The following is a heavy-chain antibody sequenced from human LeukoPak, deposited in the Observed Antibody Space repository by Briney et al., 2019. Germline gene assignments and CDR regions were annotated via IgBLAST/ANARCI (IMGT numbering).Heavy chain of an antibody. V-gene: IGHV4-59*01. D-gene: IGHD6-6*01. CDR1: GDSINSYY. Sequence: SETLSLTCSVSGDSINSYYWSWIRQPPGKGLEWIGYIYYSGSTNYNPSLKSRVTISVDTSKNQFSLKLSSVTAADTAVYYCARGAYSSSSNWFDPWGQGTLVTVSS. CDR3: ARGAYSSSSNWFDP. J-gene: IGHJ5*02. CDR2: IYYSGST.